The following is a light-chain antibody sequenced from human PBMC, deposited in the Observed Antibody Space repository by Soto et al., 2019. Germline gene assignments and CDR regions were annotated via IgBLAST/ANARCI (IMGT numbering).Light chain of an antibody. CDR2: GAS. CDR3: QQYGSSPRYT. Sequence: EIVLTQSPGTLSLSPGERATLSCRASQSVSSNYLAWYQQKPGQAPRLLIYGASSRATGIPDRFSGSGSGTDFTLTINRLEPEDFAVYYCQQYGSSPRYTFGQGTKLEIK. J-gene: IGKJ2*01. CDR1: QSVSSNY. V-gene: IGKV3-20*01.